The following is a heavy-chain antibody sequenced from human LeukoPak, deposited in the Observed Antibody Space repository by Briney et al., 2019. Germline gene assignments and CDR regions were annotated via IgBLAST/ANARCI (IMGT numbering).Heavy chain of an antibody. Sequence: PGGSLRLSCAASGFTFSSYAMHWVRQAPGKGLEYVSAISSNGGSTYYANSVMGRFTISRDNSKNTLNLQMGSLRAEDMAVYYCAKDNAYYYADYWGQGTLVTVSS. CDR2: ISSNGGST. D-gene: IGHD3-10*01. CDR1: GFTFSSYA. V-gene: IGHV3-64*01. J-gene: IGHJ4*02. CDR3: AKDNAYYYADY.